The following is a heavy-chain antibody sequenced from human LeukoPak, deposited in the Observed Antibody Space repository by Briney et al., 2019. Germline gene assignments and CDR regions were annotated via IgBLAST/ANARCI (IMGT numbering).Heavy chain of an antibody. D-gene: IGHD3-22*01. V-gene: IGHV4-34*01. CDR3: ARVFWGYDSSGYFYYFDY. CDR2: INHSGST. J-gene: IGHJ4*02. CDR1: GGSISSYY. Sequence: SETLSLTCTVSGGSISSYYWSWIRQPPGKGLEWIGEINHSGSTNYNPSLKSRVTISVDTSKNQFSLKLSSVTAADTAVYYCARVFWGYDSSGYFYYFDYWGQGTLVTVSS.